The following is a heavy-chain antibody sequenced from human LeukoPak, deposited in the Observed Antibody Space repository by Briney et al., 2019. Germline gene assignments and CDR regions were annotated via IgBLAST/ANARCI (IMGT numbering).Heavy chain of an antibody. J-gene: IGHJ4*02. D-gene: IGHD5-24*01. V-gene: IGHV4-34*01. CDR1: GGSFSGYF. CDR2: IHPSGST. CDR3: ARGRDEYKGGNY. Sequence: SETLSLTCAVFGGSFSGYFLTWIRQPPGKGLEWIGEIHPSGSTNYNPSLKSRVTILLDTSKNQFSLKLSSVTAADTAVYYCARGRDEYKGGNYWGQGTLVTVSS.